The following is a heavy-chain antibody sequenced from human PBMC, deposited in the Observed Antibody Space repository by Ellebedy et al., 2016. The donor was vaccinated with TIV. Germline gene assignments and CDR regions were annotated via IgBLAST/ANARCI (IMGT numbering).Heavy chain of an antibody. V-gene: IGHV4-59*08. Sequence: MPSETLSLTCTVSGGSISSSYWSWIRQPPGKGLEWIGYIYYSGSTNYNPSLKSRVTISVDTSKNQFSLKLSSVTAADTAVYYCARIDIVVVPAAILAYYYYGMDVWGQGTTVTVSS. D-gene: IGHD2-2*01. CDR3: ARIDIVVVPAAILAYYYYGMDV. CDR1: GGSISSSY. J-gene: IGHJ6*02. CDR2: IYYSGST.